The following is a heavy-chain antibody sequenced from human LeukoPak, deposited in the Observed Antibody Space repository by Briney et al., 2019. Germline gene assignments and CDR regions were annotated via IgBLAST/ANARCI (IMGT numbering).Heavy chain of an antibody. D-gene: IGHD3-22*01. Sequence: GGSLRLSCLGSGFTFSTSAMSWVRHAPGKGLEWVSSISSSSRYTYYADSVKGRFTISRDNAKNSLYLQMNSLRAEDTAVYYCARNVYDSSGYYSGYWGQGTLVTVSS. CDR1: GFTFSTSA. CDR2: ISSSSRYT. J-gene: IGHJ4*02. CDR3: ARNVYDSSGYYSGY. V-gene: IGHV3-21*04.